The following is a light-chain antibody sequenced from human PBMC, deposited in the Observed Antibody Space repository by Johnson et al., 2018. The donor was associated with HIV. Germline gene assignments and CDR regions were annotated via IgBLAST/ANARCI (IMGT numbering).Light chain of an antibody. J-gene: IGLJ1*01. CDR3: GTWDTSMSASYV. CDR2: ENK. Sequence: QSELTQPPSVSAAPGQMVSISCSGSSSNIGKNYVSWYQQFPGTAPKLLIHENKKRPSGIPDRFSGSKSGTSATLDITGPQTGDEADYYCGTWDTSMSASYVVGTGTKVTVL. V-gene: IGLV1-51*02. CDR1: SSNIGKNY.